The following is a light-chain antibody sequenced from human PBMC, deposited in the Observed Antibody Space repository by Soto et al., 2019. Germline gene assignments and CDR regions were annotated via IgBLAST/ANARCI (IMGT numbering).Light chain of an antibody. Sequence: EIVLTQSPGTLSLSPGARATLSCRASQSISSSSLAWYQHKPGQAPRLLIYDTSSRAAGIPDRFTGSGSGTDFTLTITRLEPEDFAVYYCQQYDDSPFTFGPGTKVDIK. CDR2: DTS. V-gene: IGKV3-20*01. CDR3: QQYDDSPFT. J-gene: IGKJ3*01. CDR1: QSISSSS.